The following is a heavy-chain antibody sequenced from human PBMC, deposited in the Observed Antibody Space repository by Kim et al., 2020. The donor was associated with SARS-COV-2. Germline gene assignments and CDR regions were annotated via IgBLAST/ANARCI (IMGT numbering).Heavy chain of an antibody. CDR3: ARDQPYSSGDYWFDF. D-gene: IGHD6-19*01. Sequence: GGSLRLSCAASGFTFSSYSMNWVRQAQGKGLEWVSYISSSSSTIYYADSVKGRFTISRDNAKNSLYLQMNSLRDEDTAVYYCARDQPYSSGDYWFDFWGQGTLVTVSS. V-gene: IGHV3-48*02. J-gene: IGHJ5*01. CDR1: GFTFSSYS. CDR2: ISSSSSTI.